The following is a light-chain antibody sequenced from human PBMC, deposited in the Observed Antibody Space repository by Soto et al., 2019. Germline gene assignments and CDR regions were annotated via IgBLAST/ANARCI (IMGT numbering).Light chain of an antibody. Sequence: DIQLTQSPSFVSASVGDSVTITCRASQDISSSLAWYQQKPGRAPKLLIYAASTLQSGVPSRFSGSGSGTEFTLTISSLQPEDFATYYCQQLNNYPSVGGGTKVDIK. CDR2: AAS. J-gene: IGKJ4*01. CDR1: QDISSS. CDR3: QQLNNYPS. V-gene: IGKV1-9*01.